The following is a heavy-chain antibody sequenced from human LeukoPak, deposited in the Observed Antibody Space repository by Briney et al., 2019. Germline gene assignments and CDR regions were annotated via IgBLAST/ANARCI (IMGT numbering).Heavy chain of an antibody. CDR3: AREAYYDSSAYYRRFDY. Sequence: SETLSLTCTVSGGSINSHYWSWIRQPPGKGLEWIGDIYYSGSTNYNPSLKSRVTISVDMPKNQFSLKLRSVTAADTAVYYCAREAYYDSSAYYRRFDYWGQGTLVTVSS. J-gene: IGHJ4*02. CDR2: IYYSGST. CDR1: GGSINSHY. D-gene: IGHD3-22*01. V-gene: IGHV4-59*11.